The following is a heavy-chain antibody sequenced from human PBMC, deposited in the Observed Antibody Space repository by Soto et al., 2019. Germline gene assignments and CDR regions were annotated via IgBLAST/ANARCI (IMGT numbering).Heavy chain of an antibody. Sequence: QVQLVQSGSELKKPGASVKVSCKASGYTFTSYAMNWVRQAPGQGLEWMGWINTNTGNPTYAQDFTGRFVFSLDTSVSTAYLQICSLKAEDTAVYYCARVFDYDFWSGSPPGDYYYMDVWGKGTTVTVSS. CDR1: GYTFTSYA. V-gene: IGHV7-4-1*01. J-gene: IGHJ6*03. D-gene: IGHD3-3*01. CDR2: INTNTGNP. CDR3: ARVFDYDFWSGSPPGDYYYMDV.